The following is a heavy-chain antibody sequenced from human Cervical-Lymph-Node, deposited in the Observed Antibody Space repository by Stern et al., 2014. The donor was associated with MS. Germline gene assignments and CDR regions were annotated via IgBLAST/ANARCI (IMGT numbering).Heavy chain of an antibody. Sequence: QMQLVQSGPEVKKPGTSVKVSCKASGFTFTSSAVQWVRQARGQRLEWIGWIVVGSGNTNYAQKFQERVTITRDMSTSTAYMELSSLRSEDTAVYYCAADLRLQYDPPYGMDVWGQGTTVTVSS. CDR2: IVVGSGNT. D-gene: IGHD4-11*01. CDR3: AADLRLQYDPPYGMDV. V-gene: IGHV1-58*01. J-gene: IGHJ6*02. CDR1: GFTFTSSA.